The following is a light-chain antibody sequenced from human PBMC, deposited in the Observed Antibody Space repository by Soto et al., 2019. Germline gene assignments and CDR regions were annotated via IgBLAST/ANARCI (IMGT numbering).Light chain of an antibody. CDR2: DAS. Sequence: EIVLTQSPSTLSLSPGARATLSCRARQSVSSYLAWYQQKPGQAPRLLIYDASNRATGIPARFSGSGSWTDFTLTISSLEPEDFAVYYCQQRSNWPPFTFGPGTKVDIK. J-gene: IGKJ3*01. CDR1: QSVSSY. CDR3: QQRSNWPPFT. V-gene: IGKV3-11*01.